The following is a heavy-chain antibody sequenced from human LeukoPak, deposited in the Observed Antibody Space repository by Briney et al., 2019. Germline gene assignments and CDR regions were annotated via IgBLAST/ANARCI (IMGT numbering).Heavy chain of an antibody. D-gene: IGHD3-3*01. CDR1: GFTFSSYA. Sequence: GGSLRLSCAASGFTFSSYAMSWVRQAPGKALEWVSAISGRGGSTYYADSVKGRFTISRDNSKNTLYLQMNSLRAEDTAVYYCAKDEDNYDFWSGYDGMDVWGQGTTVTVSS. CDR3: AKDEDNYDFWSGYDGMDV. CDR2: ISGRGGST. V-gene: IGHV3-23*01. J-gene: IGHJ6*02.